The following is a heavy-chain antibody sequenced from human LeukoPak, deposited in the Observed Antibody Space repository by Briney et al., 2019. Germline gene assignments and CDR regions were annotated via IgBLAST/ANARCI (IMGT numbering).Heavy chain of an antibody. V-gene: IGHV1-2*02. Sequence: GASVTVSCTASGYTFTAHHIHWVRQAPGQGGEWMGWIVPDGRDTKYAEKFQRSMSLTVDTSITTAYMELHSLTSDDTAVYYCSGRYGPVPVWGQGTLITASS. D-gene: IGHD3-10*01. CDR2: IVPDGRDT. CDR1: GYTFTAHH. J-gene: IGHJ4*02. CDR3: SGRYGPVPV.